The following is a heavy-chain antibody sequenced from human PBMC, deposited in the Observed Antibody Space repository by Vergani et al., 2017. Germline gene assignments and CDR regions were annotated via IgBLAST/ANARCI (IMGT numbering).Heavy chain of an antibody. V-gene: IGHV3-23*04. CDR1: GFTFSSYA. D-gene: IGHD6-13*01. CDR3: AKACSGSSWGQDYFDY. CDR2: ISGSGGSP. J-gene: IGHJ4*02. Sequence: VQLVESGGGLVKPGGSLRLSCAASGFTFSSYAMSWVRQALGKGLEWVSAISGSGGSPYYADSVKGRFTISRDNSKNTLYLQMNSLRAEDTAVYYCAKACSGSSWGQDYFDYWGQGTLVTVSS.